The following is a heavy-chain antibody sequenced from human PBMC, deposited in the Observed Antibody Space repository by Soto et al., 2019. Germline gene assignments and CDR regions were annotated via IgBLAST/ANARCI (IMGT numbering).Heavy chain of an antibody. D-gene: IGHD1-1*01. Sequence: SETLSLTCTVSGASISSAGYYWSWIRQPPGKGLEWIGYIYHSGSTLYNPSLKSRVTISVDKSKNQFSLKLSSVTAADTAVYYCARDQLEGNWFDPWGQGTLVTVSS. V-gene: IGHV4-30-2*01. J-gene: IGHJ5*02. CDR1: GASISSAGYY. CDR3: ARDQLEGNWFDP. CDR2: IYHSGST.